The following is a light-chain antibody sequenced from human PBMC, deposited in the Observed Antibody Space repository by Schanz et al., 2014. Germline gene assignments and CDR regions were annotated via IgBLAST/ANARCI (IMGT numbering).Light chain of an antibody. J-gene: IGKJ4*01. CDR2: GAS. CDR3: QQYYSSPQIS. Sequence: EIVLTQSPATLSLSPGERATLSCRASQSINIYLAWYQQKPGRAPRLLIYGASSRATAIPDRFSGNGSRTDFTLTISRLEPEDFAVYYCQQYYSSPQISFGGGTKVEIK. V-gene: IGKV3-20*01. CDR1: QSINIY.